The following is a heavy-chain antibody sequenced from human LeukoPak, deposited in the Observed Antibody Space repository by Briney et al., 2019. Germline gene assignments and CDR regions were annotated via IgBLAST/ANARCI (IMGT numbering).Heavy chain of an antibody. CDR2: ISGSGTST. V-gene: IGHV3-23*01. CDR1: GFTFSSYA. J-gene: IGHJ3*02. D-gene: IGHD4-23*01. CDR3: AKDYGGNSDAFDI. Sequence: GGSLRLSCAASGFTFSSYAMSWVRQAPGKGLEWVSSISGSGTSTYYADSVKGRFTISRDNSKNTLYLQMNSLRAEDTALYSCAKDYGGNSDAFDIWGQGAVVTVSS.